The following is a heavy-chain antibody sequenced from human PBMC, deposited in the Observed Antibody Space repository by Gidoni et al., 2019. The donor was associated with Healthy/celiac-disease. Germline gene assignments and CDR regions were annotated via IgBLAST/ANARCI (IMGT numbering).Heavy chain of an antibody. CDR1: GGSFSGYY. J-gene: IGHJ6*02. Sequence: QVQLQQWGAGLLKPSETLSLTCAVYGGSFSGYYWSWIRQPPGKGLEWIGEINHSGSTNYNPSLKSRVTISVDTSKNQFSLKLSSVTAADTAVYYCARGVYGDYVKGGMDVWGQGTTVTVSS. V-gene: IGHV4-34*01. D-gene: IGHD4-17*01. CDR2: INHSGST. CDR3: ARGVYGDYVKGGMDV.